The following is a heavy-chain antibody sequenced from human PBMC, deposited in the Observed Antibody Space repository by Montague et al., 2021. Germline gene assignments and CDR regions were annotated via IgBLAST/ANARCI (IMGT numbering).Heavy chain of an antibody. CDR1: GDSISSYEYY. J-gene: IGHJ3*02. V-gene: IGHV4-4*07. D-gene: IGHD3-10*01. Sequence: SETPSLTCSVSGDSISSYEYYWTWIRQPAGRGLEWIGRVYKRGDANTNPSLRSRLTLSVDTSKNHFSLTLTFVTAADTAVYFCARDSPVVEPWVGEHKGAFDIWGQGTMVTVSS. CDR2: VYKRGDA. CDR3: ARDSPVVEPWVGEHKGAFDI.